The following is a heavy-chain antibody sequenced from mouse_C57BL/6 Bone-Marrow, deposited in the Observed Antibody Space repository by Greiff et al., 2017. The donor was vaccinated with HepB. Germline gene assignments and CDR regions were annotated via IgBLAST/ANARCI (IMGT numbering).Heavy chain of an antibody. CDR3: TTREALYSNYDYFDY. CDR1: GFNIKDYY. D-gene: IGHD2-5*01. V-gene: IGHV14-1*01. CDR2: IDPGDGDT. J-gene: IGHJ2*01. Sequence: VQLQQSGAELVRPGASVKLSCTASGFNIKDYYMHWVKQRPEQGLEWIGRIDPGDGDTEYAPKFQGKATMTADTSSNTAYLQLSSLTSEDTAVYYCTTREALYSNYDYFDYWGQGTTLTVSS.